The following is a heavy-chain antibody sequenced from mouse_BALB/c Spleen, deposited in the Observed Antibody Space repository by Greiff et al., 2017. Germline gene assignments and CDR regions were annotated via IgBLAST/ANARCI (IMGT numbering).Heavy chain of an antibody. CDR2: INPYNGDT. CDR1: GYSFTGYF. CDR3: GRGGLRHYYAMDY. Sequence: VQLQQSGPELVKPGASVKISCKASGYSFTGYFMNWVKQSHGKSLEWIGRINPYNGDTFYNQKFKGKATLTVDKSSSTAHLQLLSLTSEDSAVYYCGRGGLRHYYAMDYWGQGTSVTVSS. D-gene: IGHD2-4*01. V-gene: IGHV1-37*01. J-gene: IGHJ4*01.